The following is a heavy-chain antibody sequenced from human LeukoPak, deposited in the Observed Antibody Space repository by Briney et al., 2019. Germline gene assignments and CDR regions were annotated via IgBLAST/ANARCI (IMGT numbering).Heavy chain of an antibody. Sequence: GGSLRLSCAASGFTFSSYAMSWVRQAPGKGLEWVANIKQDGSEKYYVDSVKGRFTISRDNAKNSLYLQMNSLRAEDTAVYYCARDPHFGFLEWLPYNYYYYGMDVWGQGTTVTVSS. V-gene: IGHV3-7*01. CDR2: IKQDGSEK. CDR1: GFTFSSYA. J-gene: IGHJ6*02. D-gene: IGHD3-3*01. CDR3: ARDPHFGFLEWLPYNYYYYGMDV.